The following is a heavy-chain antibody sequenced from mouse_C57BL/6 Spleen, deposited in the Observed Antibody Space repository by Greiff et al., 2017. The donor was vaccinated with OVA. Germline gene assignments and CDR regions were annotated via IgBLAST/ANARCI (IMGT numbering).Heavy chain of an antibody. CDR3: ARWETAQAFAY. D-gene: IGHD3-2*02. CDR2: IYPGDGDT. V-gene: IGHV1-82*01. Sequence: QVQLQQSGPELVKPGASVKISCKASGYAFSSSWMNWVKQRPGKGLEWIGRIYPGDGDTNYNGKFKGKATLTADKSSSTAYMQLSSLTSEDSAVYFCARWETAQAFAYWGQGTLVTVSA. CDR1: GYAFSSSW. J-gene: IGHJ3*01.